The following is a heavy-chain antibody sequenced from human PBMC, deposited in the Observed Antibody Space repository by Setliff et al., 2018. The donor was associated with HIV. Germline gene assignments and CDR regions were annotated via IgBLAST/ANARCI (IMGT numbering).Heavy chain of an antibody. D-gene: IGHD6-6*01. CDR2: IHTSGST. J-gene: IGHJ3*02. Sequence: SETLSLTCTVSGGSISSGRYYWSWIRQPAGKGLEWIGRIHTSGSTYYNPSLKSRVTISVDTSKNQFSLRLNSVTAADTATYYCARGPESVAPRMCAFDIWGQGTMVTVSS. CDR3: ARGPESVAPRMCAFDI. CDR1: GGSISSGRYY. V-gene: IGHV4-61*02.